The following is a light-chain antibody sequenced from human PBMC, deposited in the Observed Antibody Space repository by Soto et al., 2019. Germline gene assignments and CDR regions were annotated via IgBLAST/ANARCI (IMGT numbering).Light chain of an antibody. J-gene: IGLJ1*01. Sequence: QSVLTQPASVSGSPGQSITISCTGTSSDVGAYTFVSWCQQHPDKVPKLMIFDVSRRPSGVSDRFSDSKSGNTVSLTISGLQPEDEADYYCSSYTSSSTHVFGSRTKVTVL. CDR3: SSYTSSSTHV. CDR2: DVS. V-gene: IGLV2-14*03. CDR1: SSDVGAYTF.